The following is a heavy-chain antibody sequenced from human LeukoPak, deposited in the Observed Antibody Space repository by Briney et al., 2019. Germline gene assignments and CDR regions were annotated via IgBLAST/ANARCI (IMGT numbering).Heavy chain of an antibody. D-gene: IGHD4-17*01. J-gene: IGHJ4*02. CDR3: AKGNYGEKIDY. Sequence: GGSLRLSCAASGFTFSSYAMHWVRQAPGKGLEWVAVISYDGSNKYYADFVKGRFTISRDNSKNTLYLQMNSLKAEDAALYYCAKGNYGEKIDYWGPGTLVTVSS. V-gene: IGHV3-30-3*01. CDR1: GFTFSSYA. CDR2: ISYDGSNK.